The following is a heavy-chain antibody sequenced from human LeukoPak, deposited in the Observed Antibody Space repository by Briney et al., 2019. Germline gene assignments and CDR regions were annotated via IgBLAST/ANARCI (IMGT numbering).Heavy chain of an antibody. Sequence: GGSLRLSCAASGFTFRSYEMNWVRQAPGKGLEWVSFISNSGDSIYYADSVKGRFTISRDNAKNSLFLQMNSLRAEDTAVYYCASQRGYSYARYFDYWGQGTLVTVSS. CDR1: GFTFRSYE. CDR2: ISNSGDSI. J-gene: IGHJ4*02. CDR3: ASQRGYSYARYFDY. V-gene: IGHV3-48*03. D-gene: IGHD5-18*01.